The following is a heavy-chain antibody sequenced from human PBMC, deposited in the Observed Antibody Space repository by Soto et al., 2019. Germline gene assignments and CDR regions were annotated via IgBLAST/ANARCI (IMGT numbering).Heavy chain of an antibody. D-gene: IGHD3-22*01. J-gene: IGHJ4*02. Sequence: EGSLRLSCAASGFTFRNSAMNWVRQAPGKGLEWVSAIGADGVTTYYVDSVKGRFTVSRDSSKNTLYLQMNSLRAEDTAVYYCVFPSSGKYFFDYWGQGALVTV. CDR2: IGADGVTT. CDR1: GFTFRNSA. CDR3: VFPSSGKYFFDY. V-gene: IGHV3-23*01.